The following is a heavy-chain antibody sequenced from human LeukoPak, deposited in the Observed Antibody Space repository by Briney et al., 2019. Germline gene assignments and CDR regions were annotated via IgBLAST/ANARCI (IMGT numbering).Heavy chain of an antibody. V-gene: IGHV3-9*01. J-gene: IGHJ4*02. Sequence: GGSLRLSCAASGFTFDDYAMHWVRQAPGKGLEWVSGISWNSGSIGYADSVKGRFTISRDNAKNSLYLQMNSLRAEDTALYYCAKDLGVGSSSFDYFDYWGQGTLVTVSS. CDR2: ISWNSGSI. CDR1: GFTFDDYA. CDR3: AKDLGVGSSSFDYFDY. D-gene: IGHD6-6*01.